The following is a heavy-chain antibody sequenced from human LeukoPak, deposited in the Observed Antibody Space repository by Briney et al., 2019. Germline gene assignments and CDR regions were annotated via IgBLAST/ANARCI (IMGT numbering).Heavy chain of an antibody. V-gene: IGHV1-18*01. CDR2: ISAYNGNT. D-gene: IGHD2-2*01. Sequence: ASVKVSCKASGYTFTSYGISWVRQAPGQGLEWMGWISAYNGNTNYAQKLQGRVTMTTDTSTSTAYMELRSLRSDDTAVYYCARGGPEDIVVVPAAPYYYYVDVWGKGTTVTVSS. CDR3: ARGGPEDIVVVPAAPYYYYVDV. CDR1: GYTFTSYG. J-gene: IGHJ6*03.